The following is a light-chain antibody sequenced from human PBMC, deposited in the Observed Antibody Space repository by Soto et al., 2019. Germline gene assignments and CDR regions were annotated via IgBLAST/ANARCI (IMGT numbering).Light chain of an antibody. V-gene: IGKV1-5*03. J-gene: IGKJ1*01. Sequence: DIQMTQSPSTLSASVGDRVTITCRASQSISSWLAWYQQKPGKAPKLLIYKASSLESGVPSRFSGRGSGTEFTLTISSLQPDDFATDYCQQYNSLRTFGQGTKVEIK. CDR1: QSISSW. CDR2: KAS. CDR3: QQYNSLRT.